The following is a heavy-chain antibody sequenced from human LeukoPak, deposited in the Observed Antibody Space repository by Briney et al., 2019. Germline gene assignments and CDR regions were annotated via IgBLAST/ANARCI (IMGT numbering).Heavy chain of an antibody. CDR1: GGSFSGYY. J-gene: IGHJ4*02. D-gene: IGHD5-12*01. Sequence: SETLSLTCAVYGGSFSGYYWSWIRQPPGKGLEWIGEINHSGSTNYNPPLKSRVTISVDTSKNQFSLKLSSVTAADTAVYYCASHSGGYAYWGQGTLVTVSS. CDR3: ASHSGGYAY. CDR2: INHSGST. V-gene: IGHV4-34*01.